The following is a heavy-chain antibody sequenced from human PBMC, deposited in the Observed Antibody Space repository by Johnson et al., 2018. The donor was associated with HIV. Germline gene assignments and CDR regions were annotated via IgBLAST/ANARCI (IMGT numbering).Heavy chain of an antibody. CDR3: ARDLSEGELGHAFDI. CDR2: ISYDGSNK. D-gene: IGHD1-26*01. J-gene: IGHJ3*02. Sequence: QVQLVESGGGVVQPGRSLRLSCAASGFTFSSYAMHWVRQAPGKGLEWVAVISYDGSNKYYADSVKGRFTISRDNSKNTLYLQMNSLRAEDTAVYYCARDLSEGELGHAFDIWGQGTIVIVSS. CDR1: GFTFSSYA. V-gene: IGHV3-30-3*01.